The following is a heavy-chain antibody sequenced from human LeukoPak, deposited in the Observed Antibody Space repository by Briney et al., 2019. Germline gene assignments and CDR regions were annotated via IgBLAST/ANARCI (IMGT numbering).Heavy chain of an antibody. CDR1: GGSISSYY. D-gene: IGHD3-3*01. CDR3: AREGRFLEWFEADYYYYYMGV. CDR2: IYTSGST. J-gene: IGHJ6*03. V-gene: IGHV4-4*07. Sequence: PSETLSLTRTVSGGSISSYYWSWIRQPAGKGLEWIGRIYTSGSTNYNPSLKSRVTMSVDTSKNQFSLKLSSVTAADTAVYYCAREGRFLEWFEADYYYYYMGVWGKGTTVTVSS.